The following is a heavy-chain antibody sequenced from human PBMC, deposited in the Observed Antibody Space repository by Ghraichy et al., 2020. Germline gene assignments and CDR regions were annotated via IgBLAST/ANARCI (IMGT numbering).Heavy chain of an antibody. CDR3: ARLQFRVLSIGNFDY. CDR1: GGSISSSSYY. J-gene: IGHJ4*01. V-gene: IGHV4-39*01. D-gene: IGHD3-3*02. CDR2: IYYSGST. Sequence: SETLSLTCTVSGGSISSSSYYWGWIRQPPGKGLEWIGSIYYSGSTYYNPSLKSRVTISVDTSKNQFSLKLSSVTAADTAVYYCARLQFRVLSIGNFDYWGQEPWSPSPQ.